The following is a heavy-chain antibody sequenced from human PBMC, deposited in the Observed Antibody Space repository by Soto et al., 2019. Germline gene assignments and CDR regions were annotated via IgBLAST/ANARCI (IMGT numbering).Heavy chain of an antibody. V-gene: IGHV3-30*18. CDR1: AFTFSSYC. Sequence: GESLRFACSASAFTFSSYCMHWVRPAPGKGLEWVAVISYDGSNKYYADSVKGRFTISRDNSKNTLYLQMNSLRAEDTAVYYYGKDRGYSYGFLFGYWGQGTLVTVSS. J-gene: IGHJ4*02. D-gene: IGHD5-18*01. CDR2: ISYDGSNK. CDR3: GKDRGYSYGFLFGY.